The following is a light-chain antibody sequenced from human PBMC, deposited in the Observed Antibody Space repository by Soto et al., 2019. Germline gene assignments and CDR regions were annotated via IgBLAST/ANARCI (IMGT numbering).Light chain of an antibody. CDR2: DVS. J-gene: IGLJ1*01. Sequence: QSALTQPASVSGSPGQSITISCTGTSSDVGGYNYVSWYQQHPGKAPKLMIYDVSNRPSGVSNRFSGSKSGNTASLTISGRQAEDEAGYYCSSYTSSSTPYVFGTGTKLTVL. V-gene: IGLV2-14*01. CDR3: SSYTSSSTPYV. CDR1: SSDVGGYNY.